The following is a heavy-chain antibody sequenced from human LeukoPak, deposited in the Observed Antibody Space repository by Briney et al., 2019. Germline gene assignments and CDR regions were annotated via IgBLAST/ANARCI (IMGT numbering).Heavy chain of an antibody. CDR2: IYYSGST. Sequence: SQTLSLTCTVSGGPISRGDYYWSWIRQPPGNGLEWNGYIYYSGSTYYNPSLKSRVTISVDTSKNQFSLKLSSVTAADTAVYYCARVPSGEYGDYLDYWGQGTLVTVSS. J-gene: IGHJ4*02. D-gene: IGHD3-10*01. CDR3: ARVPSGEYGDYLDY. CDR1: GGPISRGDYY. V-gene: IGHV4-30-4*01.